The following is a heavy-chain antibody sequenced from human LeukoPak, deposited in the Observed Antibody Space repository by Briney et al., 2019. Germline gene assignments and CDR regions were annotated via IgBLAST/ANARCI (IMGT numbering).Heavy chain of an antibody. CDR2: IKQDGSEK. J-gene: IGHJ4*02. V-gene: IGHV3-7*01. CDR1: GFTFSSHW. Sequence: GGSLRLSCAASGFTFSSHWMSWVRQAPGKGLEWVANIKQDGSEKYYVDSVKGRFTISRDNAKNSLYLQMNSLRAEDTAVYYCASWLQYYDSSGYYPTGDDYWGQGTLATVSS. CDR3: ASWLQYYDSSGYYPTGDDY. D-gene: IGHD3-22*01.